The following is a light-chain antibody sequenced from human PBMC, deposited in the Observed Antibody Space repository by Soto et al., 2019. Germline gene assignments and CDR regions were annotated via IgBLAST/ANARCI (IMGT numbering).Light chain of an antibody. CDR1: SSEVEIYNL. CDR3: GSYNGAKRWV. Sequence: QSALTQPASGSGSTGQSITISVTGSSSEVEIYNLVSWYQQYPGKAPNLMIVEVLKRPSGVSHRFSGSKSANTASLTISGLKAEDEADYYCGSYNGAKRWVFGGGTKLTV. J-gene: IGLJ3*02. V-gene: IGLV2-23*02. CDR2: EVL.